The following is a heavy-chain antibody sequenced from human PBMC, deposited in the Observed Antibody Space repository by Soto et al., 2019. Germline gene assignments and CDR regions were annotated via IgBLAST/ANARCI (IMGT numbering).Heavy chain of an antibody. D-gene: IGHD3-9*01. CDR3: AQDRGDILTYLDY. V-gene: IGHV3-23*01. J-gene: IGHJ4*02. Sequence: EVQLLESGGGLVQPGGSLRLSCAASGFTFSSYAMSWVRQAPGKGLEWVSAISGSGGSTYSADSVKGRFTISRDNSKNTLYLQRNSLRAEDTAVYYCAQDRGDILTYLDYWGQGTLVTVSS. CDR1: GFTFSSYA. CDR2: ISGSGGST.